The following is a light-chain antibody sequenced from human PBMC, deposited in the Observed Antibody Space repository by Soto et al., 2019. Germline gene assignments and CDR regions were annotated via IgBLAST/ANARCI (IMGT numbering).Light chain of an antibody. V-gene: IGKV1-33*01. Sequence: PMTQSPSTLPASVGARVTIPCQASQEISNYLNWYQQKPGKAPKLLIYDASNLETWVSSRFSASGSGTEFTFSSCSLLPKCSVPYCCQHYHILWIPVGEGTRLETK. J-gene: IGKJ5*01. CDR1: QEISNY. CDR2: DAS. CDR3: QHYHILWIP.